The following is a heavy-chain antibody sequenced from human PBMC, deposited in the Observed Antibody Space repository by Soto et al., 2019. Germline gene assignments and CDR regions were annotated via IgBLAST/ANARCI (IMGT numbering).Heavy chain of an antibody. J-gene: IGHJ6*02. V-gene: IGHV3-64D*06. CDR3: VQGVRESYGMDV. D-gene: IGHD3-10*02. CDR1: GFTFSRNA. Sequence: EVQLVESGGGLVQPGGSLRLSCSASGFTFSRNAMHWVRQAPGKGLEYVSAISSNGGSTYYADSVKGRFTISRDNSKNTLYLQMSFLRAEDTAVYSCVQGVRESYGMDVWGPGTTVTVSS. CDR2: ISSNGGST.